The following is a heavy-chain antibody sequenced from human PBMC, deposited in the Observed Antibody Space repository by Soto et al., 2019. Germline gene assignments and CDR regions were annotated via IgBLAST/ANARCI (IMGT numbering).Heavy chain of an antibody. CDR3: ARDPYSSSSNAYYYYGMDV. CDR1: GFTFSSYE. CDR2: ISSSGSTI. V-gene: IGHV3-48*03. D-gene: IGHD6-6*01. Sequence: PGGSLRLSCAASGFTFSSYEMNWVRQAPGKGLEWVSYISSSGSTIYYADSVKGRFTISRDNAKNSLYLQMNSLRAEDTAVYYCARDPYSSSSNAYYYYGMDVWGQGTTVTVYS. J-gene: IGHJ6*02.